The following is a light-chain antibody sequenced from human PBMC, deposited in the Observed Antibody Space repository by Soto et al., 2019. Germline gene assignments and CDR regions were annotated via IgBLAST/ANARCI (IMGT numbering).Light chain of an antibody. CDR1: RNDVGAYDA. V-gene: IGLV2-8*01. CDR2: EVT. J-gene: IGLJ1*01. Sequence: QSVLSQPSSVSGSLGQSVTMSCTGPRNDVGAYDAVSWYQHHPGKAPQFIIYEVTKRPSGVSARFSGSMSGNTASLTVSGLQAEDEADYFCSSYARESPYVFGTGTKVTVL. CDR3: SSYARESPYV.